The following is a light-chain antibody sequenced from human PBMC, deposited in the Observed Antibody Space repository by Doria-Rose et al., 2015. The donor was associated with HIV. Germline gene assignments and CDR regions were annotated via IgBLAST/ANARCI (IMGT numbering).Light chain of an antibody. CDR1: QSLLYTSKHY. V-gene: IGKV4-1*01. Sequence: TQSPESLGMSLGERATLNCKSNQSLLYTSKHYLAWYQQKPGQPPKLLIYWASTRQSVVPARFSGSGSGTDFTLTISSLEAEDVAVYYCQQYYDTPSFGPGTTVDIK. J-gene: IGKJ3*01. CDR2: WAS. CDR3: QQYYDTPS.